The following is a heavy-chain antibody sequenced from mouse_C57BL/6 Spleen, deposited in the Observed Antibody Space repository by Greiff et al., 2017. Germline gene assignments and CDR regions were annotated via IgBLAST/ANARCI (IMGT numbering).Heavy chain of an antibody. CDR1: GYTFTSYW. D-gene: IGHD1-1*01. CDR2: IYPGSGSA. CDR3: AREDYYGSRTGYFDY. J-gene: IGHJ2*01. Sequence: QVQLQQPGAELVKPGASVKMSCKASGYTFTSYWITWVKQRPGQGLEWIGDIYPGSGSANYNEKFKSKATLTVDTSSSTDYMQLSSLTSEDSAVYYCAREDYYGSRTGYFDYWGQGTTLTVSS. V-gene: IGHV1-55*01.